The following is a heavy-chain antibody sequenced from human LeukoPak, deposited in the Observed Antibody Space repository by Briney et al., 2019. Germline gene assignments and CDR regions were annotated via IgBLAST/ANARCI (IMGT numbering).Heavy chain of an antibody. CDR2: IFYSGNT. CDR3: ARQIPTVSYFDC. Sequence: SETLSLTCTVSDVSISTTDYYWGWVRQPPGKGLEWIGSIFYSGNTFCDPSLKSRVTISVDTSKNQFSLKLTSVTAADTAVYYCARQIPTVSYFDCWGQGTLVSVSS. D-gene: IGHD4-11*01. V-gene: IGHV4-39*01. J-gene: IGHJ4*02. CDR1: DVSISTTDYY.